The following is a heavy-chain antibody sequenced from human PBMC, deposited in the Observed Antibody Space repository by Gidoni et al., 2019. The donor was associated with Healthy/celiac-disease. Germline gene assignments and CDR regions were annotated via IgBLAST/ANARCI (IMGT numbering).Heavy chain of an antibody. CDR1: GCSISSYY. J-gene: IGHJ3*02. D-gene: IGHD2-15*01. V-gene: IGHV4-59*01. Sequence: QVQLQESGPGLVKPSETLSLTCTVSGCSISSYYWRWIRQPPGKGLEWIGYIYYSGSTTYNPSLKSRVTISVDTSKNQFSMKLSSVTAADTAVYYCARTGWSRRDAFDIWGQGTMVTVSS. CDR3: ARTGWSRRDAFDI. CDR2: IYYSGST.